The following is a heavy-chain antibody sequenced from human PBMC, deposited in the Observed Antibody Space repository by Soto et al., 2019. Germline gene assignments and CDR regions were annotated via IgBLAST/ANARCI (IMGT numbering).Heavy chain of an antibody. V-gene: IGHV1-69*12. CDR3: ARGGRLEWLPWK. J-gene: IGHJ4*02. CDR1: GGTFSSYA. CDR2: IIPIFGTA. Sequence: QVQLVQSGAEVKKPGSSVKVSCKASGGTFSSYAISWVRQAPGQGLEWMGGIIPIFGTANYAQKFQGRVTITADESPGTAYLELSSLGSEDTAVYYCARGGRLEWLPWKWGQGTLVTVSS. D-gene: IGHD3-3*01.